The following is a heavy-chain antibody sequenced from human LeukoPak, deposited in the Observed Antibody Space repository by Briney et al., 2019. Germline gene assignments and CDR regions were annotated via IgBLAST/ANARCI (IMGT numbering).Heavy chain of an antibody. Sequence: SETLSLTCAVYGGSFSGYYWSWIRQPPGKGLEWIEEINHSGSTNYNPSLKSRVTISVDTSKNQFSLKLSSVTAADTAVYYCARGRYSYGDNWFDPWGQGTLVTVSS. D-gene: IGHD5-18*01. CDR2: INHSGST. CDR3: ARGRYSYGDNWFDP. CDR1: GGSFSGYY. J-gene: IGHJ5*02. V-gene: IGHV4-34*01.